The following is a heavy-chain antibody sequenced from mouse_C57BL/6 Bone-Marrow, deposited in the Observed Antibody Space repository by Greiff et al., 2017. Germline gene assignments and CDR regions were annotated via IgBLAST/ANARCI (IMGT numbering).Heavy chain of an antibody. CDR2: INPSSGYT. CDR1: GYTFTSYW. CDR3: ARGIYDYHWYFDV. J-gene: IGHJ1*03. V-gene: IGHV1-7*01. D-gene: IGHD2-4*01. Sequence: VQLQQSGAELAKPGASVKLSCKASGYTFTSYWMNWVKPRPGQGLEWIGYINPSSGYTKYNQKFKDKATLTADNSSSTAYMKLSSLTYEDSAVYYCARGIYDYHWYFDVWGTGTTVTVSS.